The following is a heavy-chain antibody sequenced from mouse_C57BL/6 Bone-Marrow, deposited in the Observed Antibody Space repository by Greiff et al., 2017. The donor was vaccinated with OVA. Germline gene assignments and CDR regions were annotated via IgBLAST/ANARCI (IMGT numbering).Heavy chain of an antibody. J-gene: IGHJ1*03. Sequence: QVQLQQSGAELVRPGTSVKMSCKASGYTFTNYWIGWAKQRPGHGLEWIGDIYPGGGYTTYTEKFKGKATMTADKSSSTAYMQFSSLTSEDSAIYYCARGWYFDVWGTGTTVTVSA. V-gene: IGHV1-63*01. CDR1: GYTFTNYW. CDR3: ARGWYFDV. CDR2: IYPGGGYT.